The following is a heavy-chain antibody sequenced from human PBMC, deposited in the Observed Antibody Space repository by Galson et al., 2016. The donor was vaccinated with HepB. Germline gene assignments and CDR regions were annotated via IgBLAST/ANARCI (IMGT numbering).Heavy chain of an antibody. CDR1: GFDFDDYG. D-gene: IGHD6-6*01. J-gene: IGHJ4*02. CDR2: TSWNSWSI. V-gene: IGHV3-9*01. CDR3: VKAYGSSDIGGFYLDN. Sequence: SLRLSCAGSGFDFDDYGMHWVRQAPGKGLEWVSGTSWNSWSIGYADSVKGRFTISRDNARNFLFLQMNSLRPEDTALYYCVKAYGSSDIGGFYLDNWGRGTLFVVSS.